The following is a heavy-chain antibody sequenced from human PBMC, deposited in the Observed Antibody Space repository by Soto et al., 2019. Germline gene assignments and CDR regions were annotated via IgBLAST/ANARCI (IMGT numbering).Heavy chain of an antibody. Sequence: GSLRLSCAASGFTFSSYSMNWVRQAPGKGLEWVSSISSSSSYIYYADSVKGRFTISRDNAKNSLYLQMNSLRAEDTAVYYCARDLRYSSSAYNWFDPWGQGTLVTVSS. CDR2: ISSSSSYI. J-gene: IGHJ5*02. CDR1: GFTFSSYS. V-gene: IGHV3-21*01. D-gene: IGHD6-6*01. CDR3: ARDLRYSSSAYNWFDP.